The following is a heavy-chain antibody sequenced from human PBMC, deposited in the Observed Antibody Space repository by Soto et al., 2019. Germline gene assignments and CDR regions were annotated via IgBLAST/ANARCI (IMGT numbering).Heavy chain of an antibody. CDR3: ASDAPNIVLVPAARGYYFDY. J-gene: IGHJ4*02. D-gene: IGHD2-2*01. CDR2: ISYDGSNK. V-gene: IGHV3-30-3*01. CDR1: GFTFSSYA. Sequence: PGGSLRLSCAASGFTFSSYAMHWVRQAPGKGLEWVAVISYDGSNKYYADSVKGRFTISRDNSKNTLYLQMNSLRAEDTAVYYCASDAPNIVLVPAARGYYFDYWGQGTLVTVSS.